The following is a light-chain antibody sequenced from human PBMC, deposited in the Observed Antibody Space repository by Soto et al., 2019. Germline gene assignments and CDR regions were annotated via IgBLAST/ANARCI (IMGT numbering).Light chain of an antibody. CDR2: AAS. Sequence: AIQMTQSPSSLAGSVGDRLTITWRASQDIGNDLGWYQQKPGKAPKLLIYAASSLQSGVSSRFSGSGSGTEFTLTISSLQPEDFATYYCLQVFNFPRAFGQGTKVDIK. J-gene: IGKJ1*01. V-gene: IGKV1-6*02. CDR3: LQVFNFPRA. CDR1: QDIGND.